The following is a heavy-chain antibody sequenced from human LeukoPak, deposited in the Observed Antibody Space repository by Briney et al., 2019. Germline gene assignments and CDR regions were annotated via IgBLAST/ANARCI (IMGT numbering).Heavy chain of an antibody. J-gene: IGHJ4*02. CDR3: ARDSPIAAAGTGFDY. Sequence: SVKVSCKASGGTFSSYAISWVRQAPGQGLEWMGGIIPIFGTANYAQKFQGRVTITADKSTSTAYMELSSLRSDDTAVYYCARDSPIAAAGTGFDYWGQGTLVTVSS. CDR2: IIPIFGTA. CDR1: GGTFSSYA. D-gene: IGHD6-13*01. V-gene: IGHV1-69*06.